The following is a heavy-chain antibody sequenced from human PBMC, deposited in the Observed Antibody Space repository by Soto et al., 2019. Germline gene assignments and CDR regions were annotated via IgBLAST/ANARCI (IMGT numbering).Heavy chain of an antibody. CDR1: GGSISSYY. CDR2: IYYSGST. Sequence: SETLSLTCAVSGGSISSYYWSWVRQPPGKGLEWIGYIYYSGSTNYNPSHKSRVTISVDTSKNQFSLKLSSVTAADTAVYCFARGGDYYDSSGYRGSTSFDYWGQGTLVTVSS. CDR3: ARGGDYYDSSGYRGSTSFDY. V-gene: IGHV4-59*01. J-gene: IGHJ4*02. D-gene: IGHD3-22*01.